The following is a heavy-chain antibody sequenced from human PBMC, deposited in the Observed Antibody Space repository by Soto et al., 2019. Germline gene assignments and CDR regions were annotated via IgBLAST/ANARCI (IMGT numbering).Heavy chain of an antibody. CDR1: GYTFTSYY. V-gene: IGHV1-46*03. CDR2: INPSGGST. D-gene: IGHD2-2*01. CDR3: ARDTLGYCSSTSCYGVYYYYGMDV. Sequence: ASVKVSCKASGYTFTSYYMHWVRQAPGQGLEWMGIINPSGGSTSYAQKFQGRVTMTRDTSTSTVYMELSSLRSEDTAVYYCARDTLGYCSSTSCYGVYYYYGMDVWGQGTTVTVSS. J-gene: IGHJ6*02.